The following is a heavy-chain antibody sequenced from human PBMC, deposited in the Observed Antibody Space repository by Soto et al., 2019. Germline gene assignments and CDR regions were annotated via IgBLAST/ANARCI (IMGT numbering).Heavy chain of an antibody. CDR1: GFTFSSYG. CDR2: IWYDGSNK. V-gene: IGHV3-33*01. CDR3: AXDSKLGINYYYGMDV. Sequence: GGSLRLSCAASGFTFSSYGMHWVRQAPGKGLEWVAVIWYDGSNKYYADSVKGRFTISRDNSKNTLYLQMNSLRAEDTAVYYCAXDSKLGINYYYGMDVWGQGTTVTVSS. D-gene: IGHD7-27*01. J-gene: IGHJ6*02.